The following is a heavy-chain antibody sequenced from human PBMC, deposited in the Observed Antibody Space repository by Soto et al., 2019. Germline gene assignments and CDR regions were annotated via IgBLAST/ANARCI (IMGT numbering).Heavy chain of an antibody. CDR2: IYPGDSDT. V-gene: IGHV5-51*01. CDR3: ARTDGYEIEY. D-gene: IGHD5-12*01. J-gene: IGHJ4*02. Sequence: GESLKISCKGSGYSFVIYCIGRVRQMPGKGLEWMGIIYPGDSDTRYSPSFQGQVTISADKSITTVYLQWSSLKASDTAMYYCARTDGYEIEYWGQGTLVTVSS. CDR1: GYSFVIYC.